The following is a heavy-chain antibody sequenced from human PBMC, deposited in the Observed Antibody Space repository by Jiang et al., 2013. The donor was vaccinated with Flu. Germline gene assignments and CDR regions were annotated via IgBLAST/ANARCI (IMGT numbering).Heavy chain of an antibody. CDR3: ARDSYYNWNDLNHYVMNV. J-gene: IGHJ6*01. CDR2: IYYSGSA. CDR1: GGSLTSGDYY. V-gene: IGHV4-31*03. Sequence: GSGLVKPSQTLSLTCTVSGGSLTSGDYYWSWLRQHPGKGLEWIANIYYSGSAWYNPSLRSRISSSVDTSKNQFSLIVNSVTVADTAVYYCARDSYYNWNDLNHYVMNVWGPRDHGHRLL. D-gene: IGHD1-20*01.